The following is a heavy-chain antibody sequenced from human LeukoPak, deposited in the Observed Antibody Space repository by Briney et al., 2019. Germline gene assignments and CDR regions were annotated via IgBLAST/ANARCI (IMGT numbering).Heavy chain of an antibody. D-gene: IGHD1-1*01. J-gene: IGHJ3*02. V-gene: IGHV4-4*07. CDR1: GGSFSSYY. Sequence: SETLSLTCTVSGGSFSSYYWSWVRQPAGKGLEWIGRIYTSGSTNYNPSLKSRVTMSVDTSKNQFSLKLSSVTAADTAVYYCASAGTAAAFDIWGQGTMVTVSS. CDR3: ASAGTAAAFDI. CDR2: IYTSGST.